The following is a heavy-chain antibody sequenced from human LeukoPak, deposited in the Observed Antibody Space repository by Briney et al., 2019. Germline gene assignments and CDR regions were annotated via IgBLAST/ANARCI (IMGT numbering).Heavy chain of an antibody. D-gene: IGHD6-25*01. CDR1: GFTFSSYS. Sequence: GGSLRLSCAASGFTFSSYSMNWVRQAPGKGLEWVSYISSSSSTIYYADSVKGRFTISRDNAKNSLYLQMNSLRAEDTAVYYCARYQGGGWDVWGQGITVTVSS. CDR2: ISSSSSTI. J-gene: IGHJ6*02. V-gene: IGHV3-48*04. CDR3: ARYQGGGWDV.